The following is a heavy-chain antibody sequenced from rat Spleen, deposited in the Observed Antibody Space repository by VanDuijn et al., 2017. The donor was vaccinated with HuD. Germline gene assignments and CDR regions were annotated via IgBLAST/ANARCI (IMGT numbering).Heavy chain of an antibody. CDR3: ARHPDYSNYFDY. CDR2: ISPSGGST. Sequence: EVQLVESDGGLVQPGRSLKLSCAASGFTFSNYDMAWVRQAPTKGLEWVASISPSGGSTYYRDSVKGRFTVSRDNAKSTLHLQMDSLRYEDTATYYCARHPDYSNYFDYWGQGVMVTVSS. J-gene: IGHJ2*01. D-gene: IGHD1-1*01. V-gene: IGHV5S23*01. CDR1: GFTFSNYD.